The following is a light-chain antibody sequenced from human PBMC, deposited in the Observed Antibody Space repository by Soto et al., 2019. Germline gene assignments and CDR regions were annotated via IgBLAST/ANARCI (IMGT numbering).Light chain of an antibody. CDR2: DVS. Sequence: QSALTQPASVSGSPGQSITISCTGTSSDVGGYNYVSWYQQHPGKAPKLMIYDVSNRPSGVSNRFSGPKSGNTASLTISGLQAEDEADYYCSSYTSSSTYVFGTGPRSPS. CDR3: SSYTSSSTYV. CDR1: SSDVGGYNY. V-gene: IGLV2-14*01. J-gene: IGLJ1*01.